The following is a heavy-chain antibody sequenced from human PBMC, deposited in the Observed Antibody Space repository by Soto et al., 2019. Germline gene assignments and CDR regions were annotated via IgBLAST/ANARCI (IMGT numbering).Heavy chain of an antibody. V-gene: IGHV3-23*01. CDR2: ISGSGGST. CDR3: AKDPRYSNYVHWFDP. J-gene: IGHJ5*02. CDR1: GFTFSSYA. Sequence: PGGSLRLSCAASGFTFSSYAMSWVRQAPGKGLEWVSAISGSGGSTYYADSVKGRFTISRDNSKNTLYLQMNSLRAEDTAVYYCAKDPRYSNYVHWFDPWGQGTLVTVSS. D-gene: IGHD4-4*01.